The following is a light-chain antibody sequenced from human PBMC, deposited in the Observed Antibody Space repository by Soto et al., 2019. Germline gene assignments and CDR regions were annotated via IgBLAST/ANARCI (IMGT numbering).Light chain of an antibody. CDR1: QRISSW. Sequence: DIQMTQSPSTLSASVGDIVTITCRASQRISSWLAWYQQKPGKAPKLLIYKASSLDSGVPSRFSGSGSGTEFTLTISSLQPDDFATYYCQQYDNYPFTFGPGTKVHI. J-gene: IGKJ3*01. CDR2: KAS. V-gene: IGKV1-5*03. CDR3: QQYDNYPFT.